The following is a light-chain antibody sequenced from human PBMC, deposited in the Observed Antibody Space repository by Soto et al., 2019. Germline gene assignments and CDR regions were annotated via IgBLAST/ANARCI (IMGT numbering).Light chain of an antibody. Sequence: DIVLTQSPLSLPVTPGEPASISCRSSQSLLHSNGNIYLDWYLQKPGQSPQLLIYLGSIRASGVPDRFSGSGSGTYFTLKITRVGAEDVGVYYFMQAIQAPRTFGLGTKVEIK. CDR2: LGS. CDR1: QSLLHSNGNIY. CDR3: MQAIQAPRT. V-gene: IGKV2-28*01. J-gene: IGKJ1*01.